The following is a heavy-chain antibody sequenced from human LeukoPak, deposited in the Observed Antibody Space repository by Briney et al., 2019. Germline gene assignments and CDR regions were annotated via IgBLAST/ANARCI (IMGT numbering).Heavy chain of an antibody. CDR1: GYTFTSYA. CDR2: INAGNGNT. Sequence: ASVKVSCKASGYTFTSYAMHWVRQAPGQRLEWMGWINAGNGNTKYSQKFQGRVTITRDTSASTAYMELSSLRSEDTAVYYCARAILWFGELSPEPFDYWGQGTLVTVSS. J-gene: IGHJ4*02. CDR3: ARAILWFGELSPEPFDY. V-gene: IGHV1-3*01. D-gene: IGHD3-10*01.